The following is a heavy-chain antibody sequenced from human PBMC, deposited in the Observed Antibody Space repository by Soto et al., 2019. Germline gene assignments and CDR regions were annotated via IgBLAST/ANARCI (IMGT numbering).Heavy chain of an antibody. D-gene: IGHD6-13*01. Sequence: EVEVLESGGGLVQPGGSLRLSCAASGFTFSDYVMSWVRQAPGKGLEWVSSITSSGGGTYYADSVKGRFTVSRDNSKNTVYLQMNSLRDEDTAVYYCAKLTAAWGQGTLVTVSS. CDR1: GFTFSDYV. CDR2: ITSSGGGT. CDR3: AKLTAA. J-gene: IGHJ4*02. V-gene: IGHV3-23*01.